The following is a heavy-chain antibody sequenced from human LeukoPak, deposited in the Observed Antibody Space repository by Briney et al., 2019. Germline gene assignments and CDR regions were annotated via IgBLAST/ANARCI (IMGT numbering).Heavy chain of an antibody. J-gene: IGHJ4*02. D-gene: IGHD3-16*02. CDR3: AGGGTYPSSTVDY. CDR1: GYSITSYY. CDR2: IYASGST. Sequence: SETLSLTCTVSGYSITSYYWSWIRQPAGKGLEWIGRIYASGSTNYNPSLKSRVTMSIDTSKNHFSLNLSSVTAADTAVYYCAGGGTYPSSTVDYWGQGTLVTVSS. V-gene: IGHV4-4*07.